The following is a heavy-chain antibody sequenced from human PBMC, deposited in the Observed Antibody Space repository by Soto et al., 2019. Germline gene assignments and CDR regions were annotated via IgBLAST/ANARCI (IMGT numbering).Heavy chain of an antibody. V-gene: IGHV3-7*01. CDR3: ARLSGPSYYDNHGYPDY. Sequence: GGSLRLSCAASGFTFRSYWMSWARQAPGKGLEWVANINQDGSEKFYVNSVKGRFTISRDNAKKSLYLQMNSLRAEDTAVYYCARLSGPSYYDNHGYPDYWGQGTLVTVSS. J-gene: IGHJ4*02. CDR2: INQDGSEK. CDR1: GFTFRSYW. D-gene: IGHD3-22*01.